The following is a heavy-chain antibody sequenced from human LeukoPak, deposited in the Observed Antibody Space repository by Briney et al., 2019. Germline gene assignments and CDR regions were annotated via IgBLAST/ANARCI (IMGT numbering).Heavy chain of an antibody. CDR1: GFSLRNYW. V-gene: IGHV3-7*01. Sequence: GGSLRLSCAASGFSLRNYWMTWVRQAPGKGLEWVANIKQDGSEKNYVDSVKGRFTISRDNAKNSLYLQMNSLRAEDTAVYYCARGYRVGMGLLFSESGSGTFDIWGQGTLVTVSS. D-gene: IGHD3-3*01. J-gene: IGHJ3*02. CDR3: ARGYRVGMGLLFSESGSGTFDI. CDR2: IKQDGSEK.